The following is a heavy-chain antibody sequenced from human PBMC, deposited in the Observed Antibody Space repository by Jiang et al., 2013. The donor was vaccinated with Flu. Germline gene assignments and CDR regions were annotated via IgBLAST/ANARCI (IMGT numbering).Heavy chain of an antibody. D-gene: IGHD3-9*01. Sequence: TCAVSGGSFSGYYWTWIRQPPGKGLEWIGEIKSQWKHQLQPVPQESSHHFGRHVQDQVSLKLSSVTAADTAVYYCARGGRGAYYDILTGYQPGFDYWGQGTLVTVSS. V-gene: IGHV4-34*01. CDR1: GGSFSGYY. J-gene: IGHJ4*02. CDR2: IKSQWKH. CDR3: ARGGRGAYYDILTGYQPGFDY.